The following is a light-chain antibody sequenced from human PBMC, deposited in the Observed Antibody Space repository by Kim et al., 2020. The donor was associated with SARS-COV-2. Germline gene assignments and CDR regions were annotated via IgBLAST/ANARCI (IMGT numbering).Light chain of an antibody. CDR1: KLGDKY. CDR3: QAWDSGTAVV. V-gene: IGLV3-1*01. J-gene: IGLJ2*01. CDR2: QDT. Sequence: SYELTQPPSVSVSPGQTASITCSGDKLGDKYVFWYQQKPGQSPVLVIYQDTKRPSGIPERFSASHSGNTATLTISGTQATDEADYYCQAWDSGTAVVFGG.